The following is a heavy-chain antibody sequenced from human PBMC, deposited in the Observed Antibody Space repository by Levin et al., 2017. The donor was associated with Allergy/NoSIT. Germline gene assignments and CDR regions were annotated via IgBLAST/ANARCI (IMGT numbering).Heavy chain of an antibody. CDR3: ARGPPVDYYDRSGFYYPFDH. CDR1: GGSFTNYY. J-gene: IGHJ4*02. V-gene: IGHV4-34*01. CDR2: INHSGST. D-gene: IGHD3-22*01. Sequence: PGGSLRLSCAVYGGSFTNYYWSWIRQAPVKGLEWIGEINHSGSTNYNPSLKSRVTIAVDTSKNHFSLKLNSVTAADTAVYYCARGPPVDYYDRSGFYYPFDHWGQGTLVTVSS.